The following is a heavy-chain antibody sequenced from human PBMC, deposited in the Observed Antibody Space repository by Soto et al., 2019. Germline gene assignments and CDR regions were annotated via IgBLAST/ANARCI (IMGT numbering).Heavy chain of an antibody. D-gene: IGHD6-13*01. CDR3: ARDLAARPPCISSWDPTINYGMDG. CDR2: IWYDGSNK. J-gene: IGHJ6*02. CDR1: GFTFSSYG. V-gene: IGHV3-33*01. Sequence: GGSLRLSCAASGFTFSSYGMHWVRQAPGKGLEWVAVIWYDGSNKYYADSVKGRFTISRDNSKNTLYLQMNSLRAEDTAVYYCARDLAARPPCISSWDPTINYGMDGWGQGTTVTVSS.